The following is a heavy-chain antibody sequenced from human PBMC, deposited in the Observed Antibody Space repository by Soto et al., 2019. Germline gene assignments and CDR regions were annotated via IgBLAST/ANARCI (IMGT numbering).Heavy chain of an antibody. V-gene: IGHV1-2*06. J-gene: IGHJ4*02. CDR3: AREFRASLDY. CDR1: GYIFTDYY. Sequence: GSSVKVSCKASGYIFTDYYMHCVRPAPGQELGWMGRINPNSGGTNYAQKFQGRVTMTRDTSISTAYKELSRLRSDDTAVYYCAREFRASLDYWCPGNLVTLLS. CDR2: INPNSGGT. D-gene: IGHD3-16*01.